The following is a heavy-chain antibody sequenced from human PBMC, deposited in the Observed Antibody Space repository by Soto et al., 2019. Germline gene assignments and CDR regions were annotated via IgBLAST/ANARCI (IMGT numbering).Heavy chain of an antibody. CDR1: VCTFSNYV. CDR2: ISYDGSSK. D-gene: IGHD6-13*01. Sequence: VGSLRLSCASSVCTFSNYVMQWVRQAPGKGLEWVAVISYDGSSKFYTDSEGRFTISRDNSKNTLYLQMNSLRAEDTAVYYCTNGRRQQPPMDWGQGTLVSVS. CDR3: TNGRRQQPPMD. J-gene: IGHJ4*02. V-gene: IGHV3-30*18.